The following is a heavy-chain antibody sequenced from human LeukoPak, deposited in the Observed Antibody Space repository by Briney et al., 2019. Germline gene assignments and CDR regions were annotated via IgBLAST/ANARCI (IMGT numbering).Heavy chain of an antibody. CDR2: INTNTGNP. CDR1: GYTFTSYA. D-gene: IGHD1-26*01. CDR3: ARRVGSMGYYYYMDV. V-gene: IGHV7-4-1*02. J-gene: IGHJ6*03. Sequence: ASVKVSCKASGYTFTSYAMNWVRQAPGQGLEWMGWINTNTGNPTYAQGLTGRFVFSLDTSVSTAYLQISSLKAEDTAVYYCARRVGSMGYYYYMDVWGKGTTVTVSS.